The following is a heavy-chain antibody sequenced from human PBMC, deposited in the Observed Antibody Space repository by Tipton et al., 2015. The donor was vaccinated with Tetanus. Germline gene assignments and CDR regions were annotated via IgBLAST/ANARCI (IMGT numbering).Heavy chain of an antibody. V-gene: IGHV3-21*01. Sequence: AVSGFVFSSYTMNWVRQAPGKGLEWVASISSTSSYIYYADSVKGRSIISRDNAKNSLYLQMSSLRGDDTAVYYCASGSTLDYWGQGALVSVSS. CDR2: ISSTSSYI. J-gene: IGHJ4*02. CDR1: GFVFSSYT. CDR3: ASGSTLDY. D-gene: IGHD6-25*01.